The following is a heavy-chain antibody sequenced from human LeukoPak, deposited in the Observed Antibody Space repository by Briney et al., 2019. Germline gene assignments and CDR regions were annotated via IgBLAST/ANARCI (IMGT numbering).Heavy chain of an antibody. J-gene: IGHJ4*02. D-gene: IGHD4-17*01. CDR3: ARVMTTVTKAFDY. CDR1: GFTFSSYW. CDR2: IKQDGSEK. V-gene: IGHV3-7*01. Sequence: PGGSLRLSCAASGFTFSSYWMTWVRQAPGKGLEWVANIKQDGSEKYYVDSVKGRFTISRDNAKNSLYLQLNSLRAEDTAAYYCARVMTTVTKAFDYWGQGTLVTVSS.